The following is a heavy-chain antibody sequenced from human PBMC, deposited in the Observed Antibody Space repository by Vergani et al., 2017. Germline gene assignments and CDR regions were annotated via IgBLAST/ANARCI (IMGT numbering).Heavy chain of an antibody. CDR3: ARDDARDQLLRWGMDV. J-gene: IGHJ6*02. CDR1: GYTFSDYY. D-gene: IGHD2-2*01. V-gene: IGHV1-2*02. CDR2: MNPDDGDT. Sequence: QVQLVQSGAELKKPGASVRVSCKASGYTFSDYYIHCVRQAPGQGPEWLGWMNPDDGDTMYAEKFKGRVTMTRVTSLSTGYMDLTRLTSDDTAVYYCARDDARDQLLRWGMDVWGQGTTVTVSS.